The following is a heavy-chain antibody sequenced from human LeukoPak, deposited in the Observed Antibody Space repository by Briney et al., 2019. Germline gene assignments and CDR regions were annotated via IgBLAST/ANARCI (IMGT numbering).Heavy chain of an antibody. Sequence: PSETLSLTCTVSGYSISSGYYWGWIRQPPGKGLEWIGSIYHSGSTFDNPSLKSRVTISIDTSKNQFSLKLSSVTAADTAVYYCASGRLYYYDSSGYYYEAFDIWDQGTMVTVSS. CDR3: ASGRLYYYDSSGYYYEAFDI. D-gene: IGHD3-22*01. V-gene: IGHV4-38-2*02. J-gene: IGHJ3*02. CDR2: IYHSGST. CDR1: GYSISSGYY.